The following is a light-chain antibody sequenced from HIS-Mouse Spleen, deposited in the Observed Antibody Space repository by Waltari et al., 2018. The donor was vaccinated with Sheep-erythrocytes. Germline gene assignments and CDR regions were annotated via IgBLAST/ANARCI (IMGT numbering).Light chain of an antibody. CDR2: AAS. V-gene: IGKV3-11*01. CDR3: QQRSNWYT. Sequence: EIVLTQSPATLSLSPGERATLSCRASQSVSSYLAWYQQKPGQAPRLLIYAASNRAPGLPARFSGSGSVTDFTLTISSLEPEDFAVYYCQQRSNWYTFGQGTKLEIK. CDR1: QSVSSY. J-gene: IGKJ2*01.